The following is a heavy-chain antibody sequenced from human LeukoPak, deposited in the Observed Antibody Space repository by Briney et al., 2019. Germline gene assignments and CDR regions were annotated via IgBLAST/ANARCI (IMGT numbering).Heavy chain of an antibody. CDR2: MNPNSGNT. V-gene: IGHV1-8*01. CDR3: ARYGGIRAYYYYYMDV. Sequence: ASVKVSCKASGHTFTSYDINWVRQATGQGLEWMGWMNPNSGNTGYAQKFQGRVTMTRNTSISTAYMELSSPRSEDTAVYYCARYGGIRAYYYYYMDVWGKGTTVTVSS. CDR1: GHTFTSYD. J-gene: IGHJ6*03. D-gene: IGHD3-16*01.